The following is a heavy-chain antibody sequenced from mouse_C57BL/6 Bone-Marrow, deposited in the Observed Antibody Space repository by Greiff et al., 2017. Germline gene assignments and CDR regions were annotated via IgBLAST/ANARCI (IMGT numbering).Heavy chain of an antibody. CDR2: IHPNSGST. CDR3: ARWIYYDYDVGYFDY. D-gene: IGHD2-4*01. CDR1: GYTFTSYW. Sequence: VQLQQSGAELVKPGASVKLSCKASGYTFTSYWMHWVKQRPGQGLEWIGMIHPNSGSTNYNEKFKSKATLTVDKASSTAYMQLSSLTSEDSAVYYCARWIYYDYDVGYFDYWGQGTTLTVSS. V-gene: IGHV1-64*01. J-gene: IGHJ2*01.